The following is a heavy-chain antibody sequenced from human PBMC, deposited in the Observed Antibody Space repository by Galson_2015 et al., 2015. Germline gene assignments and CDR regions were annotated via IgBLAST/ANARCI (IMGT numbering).Heavy chain of an antibody. J-gene: IGHJ4*02. CDR3: ARRRDYFDY. Sequence: ETLSLTCTASGASSSSYYWSWVRQPPGKGLEWIGYIYHSGTTNYNPSLKSRVTISVGTSKNQFSLKLSSVTAADTAVYYCARRRDYFDYWGQGTPVTVSS. V-gene: IGHV4-59*01. CDR2: IYHSGTT. CDR1: GASSSSYY.